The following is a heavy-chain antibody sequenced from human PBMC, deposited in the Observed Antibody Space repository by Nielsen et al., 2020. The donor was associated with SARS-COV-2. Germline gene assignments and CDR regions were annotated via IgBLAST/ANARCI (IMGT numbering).Heavy chain of an antibody. CDR3: ARFSSGYARD. Sequence: GGSLRLSCAASGFTFDDYAMHWVRQAPGKGLEWVSGISWNSGSIGYADSVKGRFTISRDNAKSSLYLQMNSLRAEDTALYYCARFSSGYARDWCQGTLVTVSS. CDR1: GFTFDDYA. D-gene: IGHD5-12*01. CDR2: ISWNSGSI. V-gene: IGHV3-9*01. J-gene: IGHJ4*02.